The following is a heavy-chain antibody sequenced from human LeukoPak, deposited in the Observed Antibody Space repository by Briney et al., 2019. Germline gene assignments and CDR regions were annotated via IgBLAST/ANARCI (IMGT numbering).Heavy chain of an antibody. J-gene: IGHJ5*02. CDR1: GGSFSGYY. CDR3: ARRSLGGSTVTTLDL. Sequence: SETLSLTCAVYGGSFSGYYWSWIRQPPGKGLEWIGEINHSGSTNYNPSLKSRVTMSVDTSKNQFSLKLSSVTAADTAVYYCARRSLGGSTVTTLDLWGQGTLVTVSS. CDR2: INHSGST. D-gene: IGHD4-17*01. V-gene: IGHV4-34*01.